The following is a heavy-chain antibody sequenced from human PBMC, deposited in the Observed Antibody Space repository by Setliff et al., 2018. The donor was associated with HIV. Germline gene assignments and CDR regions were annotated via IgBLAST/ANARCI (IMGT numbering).Heavy chain of an antibody. CDR1: DDLISSYY. CDR3: ALTGHRLLRGYMDV. V-gene: IGHV4-4*07. CDR2: LYVSGDT. J-gene: IGHJ6*03. Sequence: PSETLSLTCYVTDDLISSYYWSWVRQPAGKGLEWIGRLYVSGDTNYNPSLKSRVTMSLDTSKKHFSLNLKSVTAADTAVYYCALTGHRLLRGYMDVWGKGTTVTVSS. D-gene: IGHD2-15*01.